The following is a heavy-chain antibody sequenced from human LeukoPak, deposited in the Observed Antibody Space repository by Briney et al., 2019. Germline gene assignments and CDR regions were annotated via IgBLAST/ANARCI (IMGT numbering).Heavy chain of an antibody. CDR1: GFTFSSYA. V-gene: IGHV3-30-3*01. CDR2: ISYDGSNK. D-gene: IGHD6-19*01. CDR3: ARPVDQQWLVLHY. Sequence: GRSLRLSCAASGFTFSSYAMHWVRQAPGKGLEWVAVISYDGSNKYYADSVKGRFTISRDNSKNTLYLQMNSLRAEDTAVYYCARPVDQQWLVLHYWGQGTLVTVSS. J-gene: IGHJ4*02.